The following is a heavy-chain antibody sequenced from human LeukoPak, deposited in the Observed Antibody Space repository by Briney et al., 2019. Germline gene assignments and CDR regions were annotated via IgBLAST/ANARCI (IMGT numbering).Heavy chain of an antibody. Sequence: PSETLSLTCTVSGGSISIYYWSWIRQPAGKGLECIGRIYTSGSTNYNPSLKSRVTMSVDTSKNQFSLKLSSVTAADTAVYYCARDKYFYDSPYYYYMDVWGKGTTVTVSS. D-gene: IGHD3-22*01. CDR1: GGSISIYY. CDR2: IYTSGST. J-gene: IGHJ6*03. CDR3: ARDKYFYDSPYYYYMDV. V-gene: IGHV4-4*07.